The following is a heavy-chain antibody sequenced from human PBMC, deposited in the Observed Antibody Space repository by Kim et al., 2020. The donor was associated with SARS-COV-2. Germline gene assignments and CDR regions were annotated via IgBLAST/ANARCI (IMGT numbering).Heavy chain of an antibody. D-gene: IGHD3-9*01. CDR1: GFTFSSLW. CDR2: ISGDGRDT. CDR3: ALFGFLLDPPTKVP. J-gene: IGHJ5*02. Sequence: GGSLRLSCAASGFTFSSLWMHWVRQAPGKGLVWISRISGDGRDTKYADSVKGRFTISRDNAKNTVYLQMNSLRAEDTAMYYCALFGFLLDPPTKVPWGQGALVTVSS. V-gene: IGHV3-74*01.